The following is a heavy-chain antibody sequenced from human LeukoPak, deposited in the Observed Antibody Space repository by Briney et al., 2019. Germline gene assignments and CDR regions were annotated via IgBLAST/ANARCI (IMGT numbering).Heavy chain of an antibody. CDR2: ISAYNGNT. CDR3: AREPYYYDSSGYYDY. D-gene: IGHD3-22*01. V-gene: IGHV1-18*04. J-gene: IGHJ4*02. Sequence: GASVKVSCKASGYTFTDYYIHWVRQAPGQGLEWMGWISAYNGNTNYAQKLQGRVTMTTDTSTSTAYMELRSLRSDDTAVYYCAREPYYYDSSGYYDYWGQGTLVTVSS. CDR1: GYTFTDYY.